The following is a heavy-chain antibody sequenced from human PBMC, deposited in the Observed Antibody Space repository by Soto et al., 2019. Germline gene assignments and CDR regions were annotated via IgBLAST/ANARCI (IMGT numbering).Heavy chain of an antibody. V-gene: IGHV4-59*08. D-gene: IGHD5-12*01. J-gene: IGHJ6*03. Sequence: SETLSLTCPVSGGSISSYYWSWIRQPPGKGLEWIGYIYYSGSTNYNPSLKSRVTISVDTSKNQSSLKLSSVTAADTAVYYCARLPTSYYMDVWGKGTTVTVSS. CDR3: ARLPTSYYMDV. CDR1: GGSISSYY. CDR2: IYYSGST.